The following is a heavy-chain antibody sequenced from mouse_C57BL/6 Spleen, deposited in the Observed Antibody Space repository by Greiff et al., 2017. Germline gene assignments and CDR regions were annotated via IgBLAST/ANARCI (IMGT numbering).Heavy chain of an antibody. J-gene: IGHJ2*01. Sequence: QVHVKQPGAELVKPGASVKLSCKASGYNFTSYWMQWVKQRPGQGLEWIGEIDPSDRYTTYNQKFKGKATLTVDTSSSTAYMQLSSLTSEDSAVYYCANGDGDYWGQGTTLTVSS. CDR2: IDPSDRYT. CDR3: ANGDGDY. D-gene: IGHD1-2*01. CDR1: GYNFTSYW. V-gene: IGHV1-50*01.